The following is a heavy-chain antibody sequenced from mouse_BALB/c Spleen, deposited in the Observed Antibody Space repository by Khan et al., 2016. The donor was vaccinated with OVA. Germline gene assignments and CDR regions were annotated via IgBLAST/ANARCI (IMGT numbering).Heavy chain of an antibody. CDR2: INTYTGEP. V-gene: IGHV9-3-1*01. CDR3: ARPPYFSYVMVY. Sequence: LVESGPELKKPGETIKISCKASGYTFANFGMNWVKQAPGKGLKWMGWINTYTGEPTYADDFKGRFAFSLETSANTAYLQINNLKDEDTATYFCARPPYFSYVMVYWGQGTSVTVSS. D-gene: IGHD2-10*01. CDR1: GYTFANFG. J-gene: IGHJ4*01.